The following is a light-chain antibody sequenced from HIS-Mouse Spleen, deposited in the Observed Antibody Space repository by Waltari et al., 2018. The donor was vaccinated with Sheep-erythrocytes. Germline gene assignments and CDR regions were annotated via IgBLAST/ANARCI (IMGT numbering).Light chain of an antibody. J-gene: IGLJ3*02. V-gene: IGLV2-23*01. CDR2: EGS. CDR1: SSDVGSYNL. CDR3: CSYAGSSTWV. Sequence: QSALTQPRSVSGSPGQSVTISCTGTSSDVGSYNLVSWYQQHPGKAPKLMIYEGSKRPSVVSNRFSGSKSGNTASLTISGLQAEDEADYYCCSYAGSSTWVFGGGTKLTVL.